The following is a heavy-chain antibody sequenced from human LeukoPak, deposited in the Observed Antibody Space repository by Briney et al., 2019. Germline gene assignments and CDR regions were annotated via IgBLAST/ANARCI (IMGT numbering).Heavy chain of an antibody. V-gene: IGHV1-69*06. CDR1: GCTFSSYA. J-gene: IGHJ4*02. CDR2: IIPIFGTA. D-gene: IGHD3-22*01. Sequence: GSSVKVSCKASGCTFSSYAISWGRQAPGQGLEWMGRIIPIFGTANYAQKVQGRVTITAYKSTSTDYMELSSLRSEDTAVYYCARDRYYDSSGSTRGLFDYWGQGTLVTVSS. CDR3: ARDRYYDSSGSTRGLFDY.